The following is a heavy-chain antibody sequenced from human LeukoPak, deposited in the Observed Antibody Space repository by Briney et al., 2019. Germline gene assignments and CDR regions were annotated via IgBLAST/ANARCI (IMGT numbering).Heavy chain of an antibody. CDR1: GYTFTGYY. V-gene: IGHV1-2*06. J-gene: IGHJ2*01. Sequence: ASVKVSCRASGYTFTGYYMHWVRQAPGQGLEWRGRINPNSGGTNYAQNFQGRVTMTRDTSISTAYMELSRLRSDDAAVYYCAREGDGYKRGDWYFDLWGRGTLVTVSS. CDR3: AREGDGYKRGDWYFDL. D-gene: IGHD5-24*01. CDR2: INPNSGGT.